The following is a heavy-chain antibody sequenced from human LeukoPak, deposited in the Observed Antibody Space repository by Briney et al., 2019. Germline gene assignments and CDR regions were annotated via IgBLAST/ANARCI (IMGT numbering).Heavy chain of an antibody. CDR1: GGSVSN. CDR2: TSYSGRT. D-gene: IGHD2-21*02. Sequence: SQTLSLTCTVSGGSVSNWSWIRQTPEKGLEWIGYTSYSGRTDYGPSLKSRVTMSVDTSKNQFSLKMSYVTAADTGVYYCARGYCRDDICQVFPYWGQGTLVTVSS. V-gene: IGHV4-59*02. J-gene: IGHJ4*02. CDR3: ARGYCRDDICQVFPY.